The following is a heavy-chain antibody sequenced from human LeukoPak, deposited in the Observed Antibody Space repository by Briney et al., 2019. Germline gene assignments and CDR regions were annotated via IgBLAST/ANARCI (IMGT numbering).Heavy chain of an antibody. CDR1: GFSLSTGAVG. Sequence: ESGPTLVKPTQTLTLTCTFSGFSLSTGAVGVGWIRQPPGKALEWLALIYWNDDKRYNPSPKSRLTITKDTSKNQVVLTMTNMDPVDTATYYCAHRLLGSGWYRAFDYWGQGTLVTVSS. CDR2: IYWNDDK. V-gene: IGHV2-5*01. J-gene: IGHJ4*02. CDR3: AHRLLGSGWYRAFDY. D-gene: IGHD6-19*01.